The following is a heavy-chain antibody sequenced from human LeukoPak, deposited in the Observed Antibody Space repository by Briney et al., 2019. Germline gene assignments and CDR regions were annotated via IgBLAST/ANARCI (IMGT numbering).Heavy chain of an antibody. J-gene: IGHJ4*02. CDR3: VRDRGWLSNPGYFDY. CDR1: GFTFSNFA. CDR2: ISSSASII. D-gene: IGHD3-22*01. Sequence: GGSLRLSCAASGFTFSNFAMSWVRQAPGKGLEWVSYISSSASIIYYSDSVKGRFTISRDNAKKSLYLQMNSLRAEDTAVYYCVRDRGWLSNPGYFDYWGRGTLVTVSS. V-gene: IGHV3-48*03.